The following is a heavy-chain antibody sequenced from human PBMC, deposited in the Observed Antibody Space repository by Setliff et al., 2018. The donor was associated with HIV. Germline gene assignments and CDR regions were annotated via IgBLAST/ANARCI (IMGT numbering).Heavy chain of an antibody. J-gene: IGHJ4*02. CDR3: ARPYDSLYG. CDR2: INRSGSA. D-gene: IGHD3-22*01. CDR1: GGSFSGHS. Sequence: PSETLSLTCAVYGGSFSGHSWTWIRQPPGKGLEWIGEINRSGSANYNRSLKSRVTMSVDTSKNQFYLKLTSVTAADTAIYYCARPYDSLYGWGQGVLVTVSS. V-gene: IGHV4-34*01.